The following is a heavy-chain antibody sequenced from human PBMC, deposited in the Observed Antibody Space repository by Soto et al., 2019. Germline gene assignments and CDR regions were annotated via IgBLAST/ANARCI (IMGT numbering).Heavy chain of an antibody. V-gene: IGHV3-21*01. CDR3: TRDASRDSSARGWFDP. Sequence: GGALRLSCAASVFTVSSYSMNWVRQAPGKGLEWVSTISSNSAYIYYTDALRGRFTISRDNAKNSLHLQMNSLRAEDTAVYYCTRDASRDSSARGWFDPWGPGTLVTVSS. CDR2: ISSNSAYI. J-gene: IGHJ5*02. D-gene: IGHD6-13*01. CDR1: VFTVSSYS.